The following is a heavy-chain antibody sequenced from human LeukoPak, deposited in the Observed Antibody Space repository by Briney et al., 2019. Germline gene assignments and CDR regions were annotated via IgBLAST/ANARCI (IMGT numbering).Heavy chain of an antibody. D-gene: IGHD3-3*02. CDR3: TTGIRGD. CDR1: GFIVTDAW. CDR2: IQSKTDGGKT. V-gene: IGHV3-15*07. J-gene: IGHJ4*02. Sequence: GGSLRLSCAASGFIVTDAWMNWVRQAPGKGLEWVGRIQSKTDGGKTDYAAPVKGRFTISRDDSKNTLYLQMNSLKTEDTAIYYCTTGIRGDWGQGTLVTVSS.